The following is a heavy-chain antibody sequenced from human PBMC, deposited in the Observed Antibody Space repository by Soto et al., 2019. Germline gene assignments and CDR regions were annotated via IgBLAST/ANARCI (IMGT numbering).Heavy chain of an antibody. CDR1: GYSFTSYW. CDR3: ARGSSSYLFDY. Sequence: GESLKISCKGSGYSFTSYWIGWVRQMPGKGLEWMGIIYPGDSDTRYSPSFQGQVTISADKSISAAYLQWSNLKASDTAMYFCARGSSSYLFDYWGRGTLVTVSS. CDR2: IYPGDSDT. J-gene: IGHJ4*02. V-gene: IGHV5-51*01. D-gene: IGHD6-13*01.